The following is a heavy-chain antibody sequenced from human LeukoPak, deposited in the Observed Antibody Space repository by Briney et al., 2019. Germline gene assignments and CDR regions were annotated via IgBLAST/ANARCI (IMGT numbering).Heavy chain of an antibody. Sequence: PSETLSLTCTVSGGSISSSSNYWGWIRQPPGKGLECIGSISNSGSSYYNPSLKSRVTILVDTSKNQFSLKLSSVTAADTAVYYCARQYDSSGYYYFDYWGQGTLVTVSS. CDR3: ARQYDSSGYYYFDY. CDR2: ISNSGSS. D-gene: IGHD3-22*01. CDR1: GGSISSSSNY. J-gene: IGHJ4*02. V-gene: IGHV4-39*01.